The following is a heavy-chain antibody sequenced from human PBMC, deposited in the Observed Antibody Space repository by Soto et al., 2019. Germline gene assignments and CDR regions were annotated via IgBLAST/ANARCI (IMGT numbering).Heavy chain of an antibody. CDR2: IWYDGSNK. CDR3: ARDSGSYFSYGMDV. V-gene: IGHV3-33*01. D-gene: IGHD1-26*01. Sequence: QVQLVESGGGVVQPGRSLRLSCAASGFTFSSYGRHWVRQAPGKGLEWVAVIWYDGSNKYYADSVKGRFTISRDNSKNTLYLQMTSLRAEDTAVYYCARDSGSYFSYGMDVWGQGTTVTVSS. CDR1: GFTFSSYG. J-gene: IGHJ6*02.